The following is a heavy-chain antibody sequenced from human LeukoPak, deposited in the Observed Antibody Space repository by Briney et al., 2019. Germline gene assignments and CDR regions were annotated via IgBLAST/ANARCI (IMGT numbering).Heavy chain of an antibody. CDR2: ITSDGSTS. Sequence: GGSLRLSCAASGFTFRAWYMYWVRQRPGKGLEWLCRITSDGSTSYYADSVRGRFTTSRDNAKNTLYLQMNSLTDEDTAVYYCASPKLDDWGQGTLVTVSS. J-gene: IGHJ4*02. CDR3: ASPKLDD. CDR1: GFTFRAWY. V-gene: IGHV3-74*01.